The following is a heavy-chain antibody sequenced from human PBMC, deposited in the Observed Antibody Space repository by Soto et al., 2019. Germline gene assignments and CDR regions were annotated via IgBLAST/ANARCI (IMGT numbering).Heavy chain of an antibody. V-gene: IGHV3-66*01. J-gene: IGHJ5*02. CDR2: IYSGGST. Sequence: EVQLVESGGGLVQPGGSLRLSCAASGFTVSSNYMSWVRQAPGKGLEWVSVIYSGGSTYYADSVKGRFTISGDNSKNTLYLQMNSLRAEDTAVYYCANTYYYGSVSPNWFDPWGQGTLVTVSS. CDR1: GFTVSSNY. CDR3: ANTYYYGSVSPNWFDP. D-gene: IGHD3-10*01.